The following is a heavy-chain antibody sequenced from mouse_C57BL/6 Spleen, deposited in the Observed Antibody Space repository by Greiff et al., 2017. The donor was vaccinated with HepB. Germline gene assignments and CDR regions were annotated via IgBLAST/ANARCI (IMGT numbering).Heavy chain of an antibody. CDR2: IYPGDGDT. CDR1: GYAFSSYW. Sequence: QIQLQQSGAELVKPGASVKISCKASGYAFSSYWMNWVKQRPGKGLEWIGQIYPGDGDTNYNGKFKGKATLTADKSSSTAYMQLSSLTSEDSAVYFCARCGDYYGSSWYFDVWGTGTTVTVSS. D-gene: IGHD1-1*01. CDR3: ARCGDYYGSSWYFDV. V-gene: IGHV1-80*01. J-gene: IGHJ1*03.